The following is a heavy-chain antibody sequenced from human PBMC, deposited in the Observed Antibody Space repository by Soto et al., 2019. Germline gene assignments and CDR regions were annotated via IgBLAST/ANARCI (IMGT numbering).Heavy chain of an antibody. CDR1: GGTFSSYT. D-gene: IGHD2-15*01. V-gene: IGHV1-2*04. J-gene: IGHJ6*02. CDR3: ARDRVLGVVVGGYGMDV. CDR2: INPNSGGT. Sequence: ASVKVSCKASGGTFSSYTISWVRQAPGQGLEWMGWINPNSGGTNYAQKFQGWVTMTRDTSISTAYMELSRLRSDDTAVYYCARDRVLGVVVGGYGMDVWG.